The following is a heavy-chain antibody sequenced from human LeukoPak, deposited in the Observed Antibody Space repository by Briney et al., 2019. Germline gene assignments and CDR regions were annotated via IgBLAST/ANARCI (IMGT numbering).Heavy chain of an antibody. Sequence: ASVKVSCKASGYSFTDCYIHWVQQAPGKGLEWMGRVVPKDGEAKYAERFQGRLTITADTSTDTAYMELRSLRSEVTAVYYCATRSDPWGQGTLVIVSS. CDR3: ATRSDP. CDR1: GYSFTDCY. J-gene: IGHJ5*02. CDR2: VVPKDGEA. V-gene: IGHV1-69-2*01.